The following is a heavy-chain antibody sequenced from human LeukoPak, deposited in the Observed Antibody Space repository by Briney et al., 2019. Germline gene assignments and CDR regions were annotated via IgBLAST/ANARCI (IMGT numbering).Heavy chain of an antibody. CDR3: ARGDSSGSDY. CDR2: IIPIFGTA. V-gene: IGHV1-69*05. CDR1: GCTFSSYA. Sequence: ASVKVSCKTSGCTFSSYAISWVRQAPGQGLEWMGRIIPIFGTANYAQKFQGRVTITTDESTSTAYMELSSLRSEDTAVYYCARGDSSGSDYWGQGTLVTVSS. J-gene: IGHJ4*02. D-gene: IGHD6-19*01.